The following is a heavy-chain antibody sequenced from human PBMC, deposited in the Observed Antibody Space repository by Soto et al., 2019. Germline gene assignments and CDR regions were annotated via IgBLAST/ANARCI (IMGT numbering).Heavy chain of an antibody. D-gene: IGHD3-10*01. CDR3: ASKPYYGSGSYSTYYWYFDL. CDR2: IIPILGIA. Sequence: SVKVSCKASGYTFTSYAMLWVRQAPGQGLEWMGRIIPILGIANYAQKFQGRVTITADKSTSTAYMELSSLRSEDTAVYYCASKPYYGSGSYSTYYWYFDLWGRGTLVTVSS. CDR1: GYTFTSYA. V-gene: IGHV1-69*04. J-gene: IGHJ2*01.